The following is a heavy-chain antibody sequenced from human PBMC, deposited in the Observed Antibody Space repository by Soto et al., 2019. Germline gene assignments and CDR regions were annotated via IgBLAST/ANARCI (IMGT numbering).Heavy chain of an antibody. CDR3: AADATAWQQMVPSDY. CDR1: GFTFTSSA. CDR2: IAVGSGYT. J-gene: IGHJ4*02. D-gene: IGHD2-8*01. V-gene: IGHV1-58*01. Sequence: SVKVSCKASGFTFTSSAFQWVRQALGQRLEWIGWIAVGSGYTNYAQRFQDRVTLTRDMSTATTYMELSRLTSEDTAIYYCAADATAWQQMVPSDYWGQGTMVTSPQ.